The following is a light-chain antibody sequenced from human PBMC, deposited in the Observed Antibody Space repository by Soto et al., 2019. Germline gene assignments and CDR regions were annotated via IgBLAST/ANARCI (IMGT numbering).Light chain of an antibody. Sequence: QSVLTQPPSVSGAPGQRVTISCTGSSSNIGAGYDVHWYQQLPGTAPKPLIYGNSNRPSGVPDRFSGSKSGTSASLAITGLQADDEADYYCQSYDTSLSALVFGGGTKVTVL. J-gene: IGLJ2*01. V-gene: IGLV1-40*01. CDR2: GNS. CDR3: QSYDTSLSALV. CDR1: SSNIGAGYD.